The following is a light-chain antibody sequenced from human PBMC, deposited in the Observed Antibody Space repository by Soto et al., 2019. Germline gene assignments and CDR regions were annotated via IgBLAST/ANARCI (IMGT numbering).Light chain of an antibody. CDR3: QQRSNWWT. CDR2: GAS. V-gene: IGKV3-11*01. Sequence: EIVMTQSPATLSVNTGGRATLSCRASQSVSDTLAWYQQKPGQAPRLLIYGASNRATGIPARFSGSGSGTDFTLTISSLEPEDFAVYYCQQRSNWWTFGQGTKVDI. CDR1: QSVSDT. J-gene: IGKJ1*01.